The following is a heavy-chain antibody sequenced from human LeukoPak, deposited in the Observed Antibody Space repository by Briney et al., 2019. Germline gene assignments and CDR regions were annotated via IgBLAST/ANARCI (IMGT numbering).Heavy chain of an antibody. D-gene: IGHD2-15*01. J-gene: IGHJ4*02. CDR2: ISSSSSYI. CDR3: ARGSGSIPAFLDY. Sequence: TGGSLRLSCAASGFTFSSYSMNWVRQAPGKGLEWVSSISSSSSYIYYADSVKGRFTISRDNAKNSLYLQMNSLRAEDTAVYYCARGSGSIPAFLDYWGQGTLVTVSS. V-gene: IGHV3-21*01. CDR1: GFTFSSYS.